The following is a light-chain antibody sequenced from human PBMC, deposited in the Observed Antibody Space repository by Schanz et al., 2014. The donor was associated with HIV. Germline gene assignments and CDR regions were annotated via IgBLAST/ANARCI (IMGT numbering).Light chain of an antibody. CDR1: GS. J-gene: IGLJ3*02. CDR2: DNI. Sequence: QSVLTQPPSVSGAPGQRVTISCTGSGSIHWYQQLPGTAPKLLIYDNINRPSGVPDRFSGSKSGTSASLAISGLRSEDEADYYCAAWDDSLSGRVFGGGTKLTVL. CDR3: AAWDDSLSGRV. V-gene: IGLV1-40*01.